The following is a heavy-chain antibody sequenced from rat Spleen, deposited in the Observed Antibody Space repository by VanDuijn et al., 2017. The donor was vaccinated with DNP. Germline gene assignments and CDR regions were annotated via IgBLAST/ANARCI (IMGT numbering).Heavy chain of an antibody. CDR1: GFTFSDYY. Sequence: EVQLVESGGGLVQPGRSLRLSCAASGFTFSDYYMAWVRQAPKKGLEWVASISPDGHITYYRDSVKGRFTISRDNGKSTLYLQMNSLRSEDTATYYCAIANYSSYMPYYYAMDAWGQGTSVTVSS. V-gene: IGHV5-20*01. D-gene: IGHD1-2*01. CDR2: ISPDGHIT. CDR3: AIANYSSYMPYYYAMDA. J-gene: IGHJ4*01.